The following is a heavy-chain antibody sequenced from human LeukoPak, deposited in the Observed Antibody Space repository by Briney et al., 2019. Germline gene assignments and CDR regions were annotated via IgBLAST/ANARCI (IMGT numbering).Heavy chain of an antibody. CDR1: GYTFTGYY. CDR3: ARVDSGSYSIDY. CDR2: INPNSGGT. D-gene: IGHD1-26*01. V-gene: IGHV1-2*02. J-gene: IGHJ4*02. Sequence: ASVKVSCKASGYTFTGYYMHWVRQAPGQGLEWMGWINPNSGGTNYAQKFQGRVTMTRDTSISTAYMELSRLRSDDTAVYYSARVDSGSYSIDYWGQGTLVTVSP.